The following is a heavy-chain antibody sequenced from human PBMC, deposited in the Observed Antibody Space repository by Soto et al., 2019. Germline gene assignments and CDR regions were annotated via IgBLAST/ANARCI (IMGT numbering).Heavy chain of an antibody. D-gene: IGHD3-10*01. CDR2: FYTTGTT. V-gene: IGHV4-4*07. CDR3: ARAGNQYGVDV. J-gene: IGHJ6*02. CDR1: VGSISSYY. Sequence: SESLSLTCTVSVGSISSYYWSWIRQSAGKGLEWLGRFYTTGTTNYNPSLKIRLSMSTDTSKNQLSLRLTSVTAADTGEYYCARAGNQYGVDVWGQGTTVTVSS.